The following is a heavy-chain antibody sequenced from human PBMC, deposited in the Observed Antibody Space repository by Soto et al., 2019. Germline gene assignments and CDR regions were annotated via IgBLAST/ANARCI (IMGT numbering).Heavy chain of an antibody. J-gene: IGHJ4*02. CDR2: ISSSSSTI. CDR3: ASLLDTMVRGL. CDR1: GFTFSSYS. V-gene: IGHV3-48*01. D-gene: IGHD3-10*01. Sequence: GGSLRLSCAASGFTFSSYSMNWVRQAPGKGLEWVSYISSSSSTIYYADSVKGRFTISRDNAKNSLYLQMNSLRAEDTAVYYCASLLDTMVRGLWGQGTLVTVSS.